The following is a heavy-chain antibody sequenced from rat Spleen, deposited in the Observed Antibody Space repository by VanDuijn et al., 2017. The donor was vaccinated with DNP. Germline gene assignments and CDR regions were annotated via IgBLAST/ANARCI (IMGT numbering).Heavy chain of an antibody. CDR3: ARTGDY. D-gene: IGHD4-2*01. Sequence: QVQLKESGPGLVQPSQTLSLTCTVSGFSLTSYTVSWIRQPPGKGLEWIAAISSGGSTYYNSALKSRLSISRDTSKSQVFLKMNSLQTEDTAMYFCARTGDYWGQGVMVTVS. J-gene: IGHJ2*01. CDR2: ISSGGST. CDR1: GFSLTSYT. V-gene: IGHV2-6*01.